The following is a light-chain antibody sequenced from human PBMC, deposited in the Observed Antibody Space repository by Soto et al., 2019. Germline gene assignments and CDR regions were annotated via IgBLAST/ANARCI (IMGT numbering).Light chain of an antibody. CDR3: HQYNSYSWT. J-gene: IGKJ1*01. CDR1: QSISSW. V-gene: IGKV1-5*03. Sequence: DIQMTQSPSTLSASVGDRVTITCRASQSISSWLAWYQQKPGNAPKLLIYKASSLESGVPSRFSGSRSGTEFTLTISSLQPDDFATYYCHQYNSYSWTFGQGTKVEIK. CDR2: KAS.